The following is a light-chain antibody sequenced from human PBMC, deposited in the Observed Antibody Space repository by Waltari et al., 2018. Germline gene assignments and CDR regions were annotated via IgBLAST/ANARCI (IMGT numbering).Light chain of an antibody. V-gene: IGLV2-23*02. J-gene: IGLJ2*01. Sequence: QSVLTQPASVSGSPGQSITISCTGTSSDVGNYKRVSWYQQHPGKAPKLMIYAVSKRPSGVSDRVSGPKSGDMASLTISGLQPEDEAEYFCSSYAGSSKGVFGGGTKVTVL. CDR1: SSDVGNYKR. CDR2: AVS. CDR3: SSYAGSSKGV.